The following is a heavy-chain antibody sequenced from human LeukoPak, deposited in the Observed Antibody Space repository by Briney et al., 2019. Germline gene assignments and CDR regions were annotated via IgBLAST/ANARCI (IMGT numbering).Heavy chain of an antibody. CDR3: AKDGGGYDILTGSRHNWFDP. CDR1: GFTFSSYG. Sequence: PGGSLRLSCAASGFTFSSYGMHWVRQAPGKGLEWVAVISYDGSNKYHADSVKGRFTISRDNSKNTLYLQMNSLRAEDTAVYYCAKDGGGYDILTGSRHNWFDPWGQGTLVTVSS. D-gene: IGHD3-9*01. J-gene: IGHJ5*02. CDR2: ISYDGSNK. V-gene: IGHV3-30*18.